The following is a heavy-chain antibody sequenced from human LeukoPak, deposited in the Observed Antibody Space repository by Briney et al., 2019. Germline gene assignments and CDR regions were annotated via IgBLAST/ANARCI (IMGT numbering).Heavy chain of an antibody. Sequence: PGGSLRLSCAASGFTFSSYEMNWVHQAPGKGLEWVSYISSSGSTIYYADSVKGRFTISRDNAKNSLYLQMNNLRAEDTAVYYCARDLNMVRGVILGNYYYYYGMDVWGKGTTVTVSS. D-gene: IGHD3-10*01. CDR3: ARDLNMVRGVILGNYYYYYGMDV. CDR2: ISSSGSTI. V-gene: IGHV3-48*03. J-gene: IGHJ6*04. CDR1: GFTFSSYE.